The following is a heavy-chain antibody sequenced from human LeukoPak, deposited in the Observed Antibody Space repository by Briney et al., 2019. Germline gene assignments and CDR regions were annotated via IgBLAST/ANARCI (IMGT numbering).Heavy chain of an antibody. CDR2: IYRSGGI. V-gene: IGHV4-38-2*01. J-gene: IGHJ4*02. CDR1: GYSISSGYY. CDR3: ARHRYYMITFGGVIGYYFDY. Sequence: PSETLSLTCAVSGYSISSGYYWGWIRQPPGKGLEWIGSIYRSGGIYYNPSLKSRATISVDTSKNQFSLKLSSVTAADTAVYYCARHRYYMITFGGVIGYYFDYWGQGTLVTVSS. D-gene: IGHD3-16*02.